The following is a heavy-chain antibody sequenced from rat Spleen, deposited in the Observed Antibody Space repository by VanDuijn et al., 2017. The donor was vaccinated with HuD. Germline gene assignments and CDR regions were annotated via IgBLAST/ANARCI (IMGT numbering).Heavy chain of an antibody. D-gene: IGHD5-1*01. CDR1: GFSLSSYH. CDR2: IWADGNT. J-gene: IGHJ2*01. Sequence: QVQLKESGPGLVKPSETLSLTCTVSGFSLSSYHLSWVRQPPGKGLEWMGVIWADGNTRYNSTLKSRLSISRDTSKSHVFLKMSSLKTEDSATYYGASDRTGPFDYGGQGVMVTVSS. V-gene: IGHV2-32*01. CDR3: ASDRTGPFDY.